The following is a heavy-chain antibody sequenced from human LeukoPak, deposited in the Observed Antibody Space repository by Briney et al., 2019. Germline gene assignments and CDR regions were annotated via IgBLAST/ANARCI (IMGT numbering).Heavy chain of an antibody. CDR3: ASGFWSGYPQNHFDY. J-gene: IGHJ4*02. D-gene: IGHD3-3*01. CDR2: IIPIFGTA. CDR1: GGTFSSYA. V-gene: IGHV1-69*05. Sequence: GASVKVSCKASGGTFSSYAISWVRQAPGQGLEWMGRIIPIFGTANYAQKFQGRVTITTDESTSTAYMELSSLRSEDTAVYYCASGFWSGYPQNHFDYWGQGTLVTVSS.